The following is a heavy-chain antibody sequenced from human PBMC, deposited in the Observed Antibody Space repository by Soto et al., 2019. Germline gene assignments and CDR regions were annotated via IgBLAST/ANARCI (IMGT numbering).Heavy chain of an antibody. CDR1: GGSISSSSYY. V-gene: IGHV4-39*05. Sequence: SETPSLTCTVSGGSISSSSYYWGWIRQPPGKGLEWIGSIYYSGSTYYNPSLKSRVTISVDTSKNQFSLKLSSVTAADTAVYYCAGLMVRGVITQAGWFDPWGQGTLVTVSS. CDR3: AGLMVRGVITQAGWFDP. J-gene: IGHJ5*02. D-gene: IGHD3-10*01. CDR2: IYYSGST.